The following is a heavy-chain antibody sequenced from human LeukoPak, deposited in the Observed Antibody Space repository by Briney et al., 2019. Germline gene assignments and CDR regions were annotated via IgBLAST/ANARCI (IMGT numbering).Heavy chain of an antibody. CDR2: VGISSGNT. Sequence: GGSLRLLCAASGFTYSSYAMSGVPQARGKAREWISWVGISSGNTKYADSVKGRFTISGDNAKNSLYLQMNGLRVEDTAVYYCARDHNYAFDNWGQGTMVTVSS. CDR3: ARDHNYAFDN. J-gene: IGHJ4*02. D-gene: IGHD1-1*01. V-gene: IGHV3-48*04. CDR1: GFTYSSYA.